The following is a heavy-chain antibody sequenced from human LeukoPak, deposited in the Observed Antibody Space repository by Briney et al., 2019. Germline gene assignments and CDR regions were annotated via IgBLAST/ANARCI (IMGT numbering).Heavy chain of an antibody. D-gene: IGHD6-13*01. V-gene: IGHV1-46*01. Sequence: ASVKVSCKASGYTFTSYYMHWVRQAPGQGLEWMGIINPSGGSTSYAQKFQGRVTMTRDTSTSTVYMELSSLRSEDTAVYYCARDLAAAEPNYYYYGMDVWGQGTTVTVSS. CDR2: INPSGGST. CDR3: ARDLAAAEPNYYYYGMDV. J-gene: IGHJ6*02. CDR1: GYTFTSYY.